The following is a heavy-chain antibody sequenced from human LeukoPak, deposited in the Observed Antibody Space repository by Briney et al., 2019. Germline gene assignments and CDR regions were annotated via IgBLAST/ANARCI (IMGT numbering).Heavy chain of an antibody. CDR2: IYHSGST. J-gene: IGHJ4*02. Sequence: SETLSLTCAVSGGSISSSNWWSWVRQPPGKGLEWIGEIYHSGSTNYNPSLKSRVTISVDKSKNQFSLKLSSVTAADTAVYYCARYYGSGSYYLDYWGQGTLVTVSS. CDR1: GGSISSSNW. CDR3: ARYYGSGSYYLDY. V-gene: IGHV4-4*02. D-gene: IGHD3-10*01.